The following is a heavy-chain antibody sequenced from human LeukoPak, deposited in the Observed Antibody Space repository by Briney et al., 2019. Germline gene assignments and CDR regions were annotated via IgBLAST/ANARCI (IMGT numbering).Heavy chain of an antibody. Sequence: PSETLSLTCTVSGGSISSSSYYWAWIRQPPGKGLEWIGSSSYSGSPYYNPSLKSRVTISVDTSQNQFSLKLSSVTAADTAVYYCAKTYYYGSGIPDWGQGTLVTVSS. J-gene: IGHJ4*02. CDR1: GGSISSSSYY. D-gene: IGHD3-10*01. CDR2: SSYSGSP. V-gene: IGHV4-39*07. CDR3: AKTYYYGSGIPD.